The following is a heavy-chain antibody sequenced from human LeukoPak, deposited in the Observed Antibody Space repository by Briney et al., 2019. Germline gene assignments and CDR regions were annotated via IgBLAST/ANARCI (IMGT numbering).Heavy chain of an antibody. V-gene: IGHV4-59*08. CDR3: ARHIPVIWSSGYYYGMDV. D-gene: IGHD3-3*01. Sequence: SETLSLTCTVSGGSISNYYWSWIRQPPGKGLEWIGYISYSGSTNYNPSLRSRVAISEETSRNQFSLRLNSVTAADTALYYCARHIPVIWSSGYYYGMDVWGQGTTVTVSS. CDR2: ISYSGST. CDR1: GGSISNYY. J-gene: IGHJ6*02.